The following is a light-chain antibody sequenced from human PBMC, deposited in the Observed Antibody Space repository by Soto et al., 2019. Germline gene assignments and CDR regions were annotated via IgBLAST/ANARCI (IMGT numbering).Light chain of an antibody. CDR1: SSNIGSNY. CDR3: AAWDDTLSGLV. CDR2: RAD. V-gene: IGLV1-47*03. J-gene: IGLJ2*01. Sequence: QSVLTQPPSASGAPGQTVTISCSGRSSNIGSNYVYWYQQLPETAPRLLLYRADQRPSGIPDRFSGSKSGTSASLAISGLWSEDEADYYCAAWDDTLSGLVFGGGTKLTVL.